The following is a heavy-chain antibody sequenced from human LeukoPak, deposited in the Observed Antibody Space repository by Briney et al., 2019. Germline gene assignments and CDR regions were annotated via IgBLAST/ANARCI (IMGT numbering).Heavy chain of an antibody. Sequence: PGGSLRLSCAASGFTFSSYSMNWVRQAPGKGLEWVSSISSSSSYIYYADSVKGRFTISRDNAKNSLYLQTNSLRAEDTAVYYCARGEYSSGWYAAFDIWGQGTMVTVSS. CDR2: ISSSSSYI. D-gene: IGHD6-19*01. V-gene: IGHV3-21*01. J-gene: IGHJ3*02. CDR1: GFTFSSYS. CDR3: ARGEYSSGWYAAFDI.